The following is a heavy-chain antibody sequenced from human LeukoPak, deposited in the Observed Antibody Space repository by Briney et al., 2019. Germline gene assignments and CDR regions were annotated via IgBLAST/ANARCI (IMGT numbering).Heavy chain of an antibody. V-gene: IGHV4-4*07. D-gene: IGHD6-13*01. CDR1: GGSISSYY. Sequence: SETLSLTCTVSGGSISSYYWSWIRQPAGKGLEWIGRIYISGSTNYNPSLKSRVTVSVDTSKNQFSLRLSSVTAADTAVYYCARSRWVAAAGDVVYYFDYWGQGTLVTVSS. CDR2: IYISGST. J-gene: IGHJ4*02. CDR3: ARSRWVAAAGDVVYYFDY.